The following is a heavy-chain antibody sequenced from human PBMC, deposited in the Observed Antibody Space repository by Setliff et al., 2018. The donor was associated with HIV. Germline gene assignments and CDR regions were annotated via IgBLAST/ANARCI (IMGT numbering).Heavy chain of an antibody. CDR3: ARRAGNYLDY. CDR1: GTSFSGYY. Sequence: TLSLTCAVYGTSFSGYYWNWIRQSPGKGLEWIGEVDHSGGTKFNPSLKSRVTISLKTSRNQFSLSLSSVTVADTGLYFCARRAGNYLDYWGQGTLVTVSS. CDR2: VDHSGGT. J-gene: IGHJ4*02. V-gene: IGHV4-34*01.